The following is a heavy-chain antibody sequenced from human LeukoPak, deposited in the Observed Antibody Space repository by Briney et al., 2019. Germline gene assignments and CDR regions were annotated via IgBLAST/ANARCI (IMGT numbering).Heavy chain of an antibody. V-gene: IGHV4-39*01. CDR1: GGSISSSTVY. J-gene: IGHJ4*02. CDR3: ARPGYYDNSGFNFDY. CDR2: INYSGYT. Sequence: PSETLSLTCTVSGGSISSSTVYWGWIGQPPGKGLEWIGGINYSGYTYYNPSLKSRVTISVDTPKNQFSLKLSSVTAADTAVYYCARPGYYDNSGFNFDYWGQGTLVTVSS. D-gene: IGHD3-22*01.